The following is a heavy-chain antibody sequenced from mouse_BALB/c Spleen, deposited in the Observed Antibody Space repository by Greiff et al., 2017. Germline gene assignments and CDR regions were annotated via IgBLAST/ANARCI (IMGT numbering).Heavy chain of an antibody. J-gene: IGHJ4*01. Sequence: VQLQQSGTVLARPGASVKMSCKASGYSFTSYWMHWVKQRPGQGLEWIGAIYPGNSDTSYNQKFKGKAKLTAVTSASTAYMELSSLTNEDSAVYYCTSGPSYAMDYWGQGTSVTVSA. V-gene: IGHV1-5*01. CDR1: GYSFTSYW. CDR3: TSGPSYAMDY. CDR2: IYPGNSDT.